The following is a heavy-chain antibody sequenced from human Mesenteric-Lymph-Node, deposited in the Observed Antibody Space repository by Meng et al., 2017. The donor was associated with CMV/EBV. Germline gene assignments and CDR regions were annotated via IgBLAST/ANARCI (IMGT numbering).Heavy chain of an antibody. V-gene: IGHV4-39*07. J-gene: IGHJ5*02. Sequence: YRVWPRPPPGIGLELLATIHCSGGAFSSPPLQSRLTVSVDTSTNPFSLKLSSVTAADAAVYYCARDISDPPGDWSSYPRKWFDPWGQGTLVTVSS. CDR3: ARDISDPPGDWSSYPRKWFDP. D-gene: IGHD3-3*01. CDR1: Y. CDR2: IHCSGGA.